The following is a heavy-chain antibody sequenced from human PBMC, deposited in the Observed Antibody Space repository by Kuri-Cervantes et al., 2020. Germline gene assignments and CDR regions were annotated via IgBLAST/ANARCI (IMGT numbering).Heavy chain of an antibody. CDR2: IDAGNGKT. V-gene: IGHV1-3*01. J-gene: IGHJ4*02. CDR3: ARGRRMAVAGTWFDY. CDR1: GYTFSSFA. D-gene: IGHD6-19*01. Sequence: ASVKVSCKASGYTFSSFAIHWVRQAPGQRLEWIGWIDAGNGKTKYSQNFQDRVTITRDTSASTAYMELSSLRSEDTAVYYCARGRRMAVAGTWFDYWGQGTLVTVSS.